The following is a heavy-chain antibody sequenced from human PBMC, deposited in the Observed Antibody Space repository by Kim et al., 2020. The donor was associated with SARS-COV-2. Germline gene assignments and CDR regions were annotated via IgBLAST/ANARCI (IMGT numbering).Heavy chain of an antibody. V-gene: IGHV3-33*06. CDR2: IWYDGSTK. Sequence: GGSLRLSCAASGFTFSSYGMHWVRQAPGKGLEWVAVIWYDGSTKYYADSVKGRFTISRDNSKNTLYLQMNSLRAEDTAVYYCAKEQVKAVDGTRYDIDY. CDR1: GFTFSSYG. CDR3: AKEQVKAVDGTRYDIDY. J-gene: IGHJ4*01. D-gene: IGHD6-19*01.